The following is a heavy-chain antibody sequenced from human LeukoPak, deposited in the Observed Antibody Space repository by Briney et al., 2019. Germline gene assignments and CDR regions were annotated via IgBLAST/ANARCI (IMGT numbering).Heavy chain of an antibody. CDR2: IYSDGST. CDR1: GGSINTYY. D-gene: IGHD3-22*01. Sequence: SETLSLTCTVSGGSINTYYWSWIRQPPGKGLKWLGYIYSDGSTNYNPSLKSRLTISVDTSKNQFSLKLSSVIAADTAVYYCARLLSSGRSDYWGQGTLVTVSS. CDR3: ARLLSSGRSDY. J-gene: IGHJ4*02. V-gene: IGHV4-59*01.